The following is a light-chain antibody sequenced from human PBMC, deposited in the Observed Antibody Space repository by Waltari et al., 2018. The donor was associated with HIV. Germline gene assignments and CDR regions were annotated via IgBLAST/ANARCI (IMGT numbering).Light chain of an antibody. CDR3: QAWDSTTVV. V-gene: IGLV3-1*01. CDR1: KLEARY. J-gene: IGLJ2*01. Sequence: SYELTQPPSVSVSPGQTASITCSGDKLEARYVCWFQQKPGQSPVLVIYQDKEWPSGIPERFSGYKSGNTATLTIGGAQAMDEADYYCQAWDSTTVVFGGGTKLTVL. CDR2: QDK.